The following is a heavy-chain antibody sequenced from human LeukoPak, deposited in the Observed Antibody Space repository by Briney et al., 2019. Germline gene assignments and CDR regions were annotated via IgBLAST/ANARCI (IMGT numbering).Heavy chain of an antibody. CDR1: GITFSGYY. V-gene: IGHV3-48*03. Sequence: PGGSLRLSCAASGITFSGYYMNWVRQAPGKGLEWVSYISGSGSSIYYADSVKGRFTISRDNAKNSLYLQMNSLRGEDTAVYYCARDMGYCSSSNCYTYYLDYWGQGTLVTVSS. CDR3: ARDMGYCSSSNCYTYYLDY. CDR2: ISGSGSSI. D-gene: IGHD2-2*01. J-gene: IGHJ4*02.